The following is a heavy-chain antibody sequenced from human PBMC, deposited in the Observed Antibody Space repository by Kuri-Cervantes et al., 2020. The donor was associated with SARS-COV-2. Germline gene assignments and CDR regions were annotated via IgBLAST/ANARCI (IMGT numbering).Heavy chain of an antibody. V-gene: IGHV1-69*13. D-gene: IGHD2-21*02. J-gene: IGHJ6*02. CDR1: GGTFSSYA. CDR2: IIPIFGTA. Sequence: SVKVSCKASGGTFSSYAISWVRQAPGQGLEWMGGIIPIFGTANYAQKFQGRVTITADESTSTAYMELSSLRSEDTAVYYCANGVRDCGGDCYYYYYYGMDVWGQGTTVTVSS. CDR3: ANGVRDCGGDCYYYYYYGMDV.